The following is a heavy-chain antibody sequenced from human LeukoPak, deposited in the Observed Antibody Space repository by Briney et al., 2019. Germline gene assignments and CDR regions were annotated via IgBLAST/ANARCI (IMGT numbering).Heavy chain of an antibody. Sequence: SGTLSLTCTVSGGSISSHYWSWIRQPPGKGLEWIGYIYYSGSTNYNPSLKSRVTISVDTSRNQFSLKLSSVTAADSAVYYCARRTGYLNYYYYYYMDVWGNGTTVTVSS. CDR2: IYYSGST. CDR1: GGSISSHY. J-gene: IGHJ6*03. D-gene: IGHD3/OR15-3a*01. V-gene: IGHV4-59*11. CDR3: ARRTGYLNYYYYYYMDV.